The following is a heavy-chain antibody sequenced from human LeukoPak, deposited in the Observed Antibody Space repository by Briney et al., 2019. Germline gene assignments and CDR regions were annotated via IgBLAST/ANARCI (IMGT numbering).Heavy chain of an antibody. Sequence: GGSLRLSCAVSGFTFDDYAMHWVRQESGKGLEWVSGISWNSGTIVYADSVKGRFTTSRDNAKNSLFLQMNSLRAEDTAVYYCASGTTVAPDYWGQGTLVTVSS. D-gene: IGHD4-23*01. J-gene: IGHJ4*02. CDR3: ASGTTVAPDY. CDR1: GFTFDDYA. V-gene: IGHV3-9*01. CDR2: ISWNSGTI.